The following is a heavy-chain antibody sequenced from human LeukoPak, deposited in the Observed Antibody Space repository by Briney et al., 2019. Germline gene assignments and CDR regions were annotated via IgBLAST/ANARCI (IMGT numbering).Heavy chain of an antibody. J-gene: IGHJ5*02. V-gene: IGHV1-2*02. CDR1: GYTFTGYY. CDR2: INPNSGGT. Sequence: ASVKVSCKASGYTFTGYYMHWVRQAPGQGLEWMGWINPNSGGTNYAQKLQGRVTMTRDTSISTAYMELSRLRSDDTAVYYCARAKILTGYYVAAADTWGQGTLVTVSS. CDR3: ARAKILTGYYVAAADT. D-gene: IGHD3-9*01.